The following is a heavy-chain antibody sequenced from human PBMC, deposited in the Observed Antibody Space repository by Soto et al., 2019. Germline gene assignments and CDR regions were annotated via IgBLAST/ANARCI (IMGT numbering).Heavy chain of an antibody. V-gene: IGHV1-69*08. CDR1: GGTFSSYT. D-gene: IGHD4-17*01. CDR2: IIPILGIE. J-gene: IGHJ4*02. CDR3: ARDIGDPRLDY. Sequence: QVQLVQSGAEVKKPGSSVKVSCKASGGTFSSYTISWVRQAPGQGLEWMGRIIPILGIENYAQKFQGRVTITADKSTSTAYMELSRLRSEDTAVYYCARDIGDPRLDYWGQGTLVTVSS.